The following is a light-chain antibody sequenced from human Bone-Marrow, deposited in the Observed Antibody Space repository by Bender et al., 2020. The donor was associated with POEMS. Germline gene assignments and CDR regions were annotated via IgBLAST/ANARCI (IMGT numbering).Light chain of an antibody. V-gene: IGLV1-40*01. J-gene: IGLJ3*02. Sequence: QSVLTQPPSVSGAPGQRVTISCTGSNTNIGIGFDVNCYQVLPGTAPRLLIYAKINRPSGVPDRCSGSKSVTSVSLDITGLQAEDEADYYCQSFDTSLSDWVFGAGTKLTV. CDR2: AKI. CDR1: NTNIGIGFD. CDR3: QSFDTSLSDWV.